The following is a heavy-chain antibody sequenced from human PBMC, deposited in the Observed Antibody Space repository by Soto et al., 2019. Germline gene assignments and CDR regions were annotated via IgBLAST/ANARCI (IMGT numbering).Heavy chain of an antibody. V-gene: IGHV2-26*01. CDR3: ARSITMVRGVIPSNWFDP. D-gene: IGHD3-10*01. CDR2: IFSNDEK. Sequence: SGPTLVNPTETLTLTCTVSGFSLSNARMGVSWIRQPPGKALEWLAHIFSNDEKSYSTSLKSRLTISKDTSKSQVVLTMTNMDPVDTATYYCARSITMVRGVIPSNWFDPWGQGTLVTVSS. J-gene: IGHJ5*02. CDR1: GFSLSNARMG.